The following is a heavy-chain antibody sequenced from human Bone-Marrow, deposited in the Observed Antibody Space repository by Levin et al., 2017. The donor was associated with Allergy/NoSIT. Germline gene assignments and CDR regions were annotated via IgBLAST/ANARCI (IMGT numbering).Heavy chain of an antibody. CDR3: ARLLEVRVYYNGLDV. V-gene: IGHV1-18*01. CDR1: GYTFTNYG. Sequence: GASVKVSCKASGYTFTNYGISWVRQAPGQGLEWLGWITGYNIKTKYAEKFQGRVTMTRDTSTGTAYMELRRLTSDDTAVYYCARLLEVRVYYNGLDVWGQGTTVTVSS. J-gene: IGHJ6*02. D-gene: IGHD1-1*01. CDR2: ITGYNIKT.